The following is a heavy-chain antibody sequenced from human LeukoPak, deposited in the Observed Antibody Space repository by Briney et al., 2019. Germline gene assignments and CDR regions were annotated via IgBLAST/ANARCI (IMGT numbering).Heavy chain of an antibody. CDR2: IKSKTDGGTT. CDR1: GFTFSNAW. J-gene: IGHJ5*02. Sequence: GGSLRLSCAASGFTFSNAWMSWVRQAPGKGLEWVGRIKSKTDGGTTDYAAPVKGRFTISRDDSKNTLYLQMNSLKTEDTAVYYCTTERSLEWDNWFDPWGQGTLVTVSS. D-gene: IGHD3-3*01. CDR3: TTERSLEWDNWFDP. V-gene: IGHV3-15*01.